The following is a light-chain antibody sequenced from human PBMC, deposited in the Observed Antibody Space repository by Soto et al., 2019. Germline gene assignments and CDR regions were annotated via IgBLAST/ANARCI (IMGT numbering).Light chain of an antibody. CDR1: QTISTW. Sequence: IQMTQSPSTLSASVGDNVTITCRASQTISTWLAWYQQQPGKAPKLLIYDASRLKSGVPSRFSGSGSGKEFTLAISSLQPDDFGIYYCQQYNSFSTFGQGTKVDIK. J-gene: IGKJ1*01. V-gene: IGKV1-5*01. CDR2: DAS. CDR3: QQYNSFST.